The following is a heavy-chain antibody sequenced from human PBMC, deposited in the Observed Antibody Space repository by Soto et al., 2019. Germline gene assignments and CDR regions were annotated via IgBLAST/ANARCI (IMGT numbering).Heavy chain of an antibody. V-gene: IGHV3-7*05. CDR3: AGGSGWISDS. J-gene: IGHJ4*02. CDR1: GFTFSPFW. Sequence: EVQLEESGGGLVQPGGSLRLSCVDSGFTFSPFWMSWVRQAPGKGLEWVAIIKDDGGDELYLEAVRGRFRISRDNAKKSLFLAMDSLRVEDTAVYYCAGGSGWISDSWGQGTLVTVSS. CDR2: IKDDGGDE. D-gene: IGHD6-19*01.